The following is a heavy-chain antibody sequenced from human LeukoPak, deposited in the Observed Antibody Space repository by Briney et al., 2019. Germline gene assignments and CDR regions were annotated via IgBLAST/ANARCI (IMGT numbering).Heavy chain of an antibody. V-gene: IGHV1-18*01. CDR2: ISAYNGNT. D-gene: IGHD2-2*01. J-gene: IGHJ4*02. CDR3: ARDPNIVVVPAAPGETFDY. CDR1: GYTFTSYG. Sequence: ASVKVSCKASGYTFTSYGISWVRHAPGQGLEWMGWISAYNGNTNYAQKLQGRVTMTTDTSTSTAYMELRSLRSDDTAVYYCARDPNIVVVPAAPGETFDYWGQGTLVTVSS.